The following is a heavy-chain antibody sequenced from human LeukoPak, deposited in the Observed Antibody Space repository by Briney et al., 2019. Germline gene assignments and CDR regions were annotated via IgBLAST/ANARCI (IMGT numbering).Heavy chain of an antibody. Sequence: GGSLRLSCAASGFTFSSYSMNWVRQAPGKGLEWVSSISSSSSYIYYADSVKGRFTISRDNAKNSLYLQMNSLRAEDTAVYYCARDVEGWELLVGYFDYWGQGTLVTVSS. D-gene: IGHD1-26*01. V-gene: IGHV3-21*01. CDR1: GFTFSSYS. CDR3: ARDVEGWELLVGYFDY. CDR2: ISSSSSYI. J-gene: IGHJ4*02.